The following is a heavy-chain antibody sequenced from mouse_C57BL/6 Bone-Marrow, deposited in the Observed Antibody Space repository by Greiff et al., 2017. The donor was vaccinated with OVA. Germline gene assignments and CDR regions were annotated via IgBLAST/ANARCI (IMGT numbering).Heavy chain of an antibody. CDR1: GYTFTSYG. CDR2: IYPRSGNT. J-gene: IGHJ4*01. D-gene: IGHD2-4*01. V-gene: IGHV1-81*01. CDR3: ARFYYDYDYAMDY. Sequence: VQLQESGAELARPGASVKLSCKASGYTFTSYGISWVKQRTGQGLEWIGEIYPRSGNTYYNEKFKGKATLTADKSSSTAYMELRSLTSEDSAVYFCARFYYDYDYAMDYWGQGTSVTVSS.